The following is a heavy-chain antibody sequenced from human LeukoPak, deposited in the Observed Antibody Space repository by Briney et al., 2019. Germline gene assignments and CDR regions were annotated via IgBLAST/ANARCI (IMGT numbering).Heavy chain of an antibody. CDR1: GGTFSSYA. J-gene: IGHJ4*02. D-gene: IGHD1-26*01. CDR3: ALRKGREGLFDY. Sequence: SVKVSXKASGGTFSSYAISWVRQAPGQGLEWMGGIIPIFGTANYAQKFQGRVTITTDESTSTAYMELSSLRSEDTAVYYCALRKGREGLFDYWGQGTLVTVSS. CDR2: IIPIFGTA. V-gene: IGHV1-69*05.